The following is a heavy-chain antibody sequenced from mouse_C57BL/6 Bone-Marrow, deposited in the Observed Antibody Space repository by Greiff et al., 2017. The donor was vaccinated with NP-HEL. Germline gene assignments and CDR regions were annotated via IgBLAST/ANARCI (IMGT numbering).Heavy chain of an antibody. CDR2: IYPGDGDT. D-gene: IGHD5-5*01. J-gene: IGHJ1*03. CDR1: GYAFSSYW. CDR3: ASYPNLSWYCEV. V-gene: IGHV1-80*01. Sequence: QVQLQQSGAELVKPGASVKISCKASGYAFSSYWMNWVKQRPGKGLEWIGQIYPGDGDTYYNGKFKGKATLTADKSASTAYIQLNSLTSECSAGFFCASYPNLSWYCEVWGTGTTVTVSS.